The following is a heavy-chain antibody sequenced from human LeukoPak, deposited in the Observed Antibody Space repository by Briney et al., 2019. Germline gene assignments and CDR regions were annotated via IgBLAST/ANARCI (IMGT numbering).Heavy chain of an antibody. Sequence: PGGSLRLSCAASEFTFSKAWMSWVRQAPGKGREWVGHIKSKTDDGTTDYAAPVKGRFTISRDDSKNTLYLQMNSLKTEDTAVYYCTTIGIWFGELFGFDYWGQGTLVTVSS. V-gene: IGHV3-15*01. D-gene: IGHD3-10*01. CDR1: EFTFSKAW. J-gene: IGHJ4*02. CDR2: IKSKTDDGTT. CDR3: TTIGIWFGELFGFDY.